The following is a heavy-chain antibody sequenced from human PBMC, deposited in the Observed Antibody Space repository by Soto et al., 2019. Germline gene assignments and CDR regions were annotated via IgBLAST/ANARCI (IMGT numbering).Heavy chain of an antibody. Sequence: PSETLSLTCTVSGGSISSGDYYWSWIRQPPGKGLEWIGYMYYSGSTYYNPSLKSRVTISVDTSKNQFSRKLSSGTAAATAVYYCAGLPHYYGSGSYNYWDQATLVTVFS. V-gene: IGHV4-30-4*01. CDR3: AGLPHYYGSGSYNY. CDR1: GGSISSGDYY. CDR2: MYYSGST. D-gene: IGHD3-10*01. J-gene: IGHJ4*02.